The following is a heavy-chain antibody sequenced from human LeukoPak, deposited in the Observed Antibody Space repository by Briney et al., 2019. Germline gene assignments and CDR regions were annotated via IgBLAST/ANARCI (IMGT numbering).Heavy chain of an antibody. Sequence: GGSLRLSCAASGFTFSSYAMSWVRQAPGKGLEWVSAISGSGGSTYYADSVKGRFTISRDNSKNTLYLQMNSLRAEDTAVYYCAKDTDLAVAGQSFDYWGPGTLVTVPS. D-gene: IGHD6-19*01. CDR1: GFTFSSYA. CDR3: AKDTDLAVAGQSFDY. CDR2: ISGSGGST. V-gene: IGHV3-23*01. J-gene: IGHJ4*02.